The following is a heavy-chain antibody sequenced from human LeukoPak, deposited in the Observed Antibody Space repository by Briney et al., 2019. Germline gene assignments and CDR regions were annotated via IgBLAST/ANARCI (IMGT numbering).Heavy chain of an antibody. J-gene: IGHJ4*02. CDR1: GYSFSNYW. Sequence: GESLKISCQGSGYSFSNYWIVWVRQLPGKGLERMGIIYPGDSDTRYSPSFQGQVTISADKSINTAYLQWSGLKASDTAMYYCARHRIQGATNSHFDYWGQGTLATVSS. CDR2: IYPGDSDT. D-gene: IGHD1-26*01. V-gene: IGHV5-51*01. CDR3: ARHRIQGATNSHFDY.